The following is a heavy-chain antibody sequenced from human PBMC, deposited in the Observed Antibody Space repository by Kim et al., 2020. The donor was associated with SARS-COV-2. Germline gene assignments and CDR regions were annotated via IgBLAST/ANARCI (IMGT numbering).Heavy chain of an antibody. J-gene: IGHJ6*02. Sequence: APVKGRFTISRDDSENTLYLQMNSLKTEDTAVYYCTTSSGYSYGTYGMDVWGQGTTVTVSS. CDR3: TTSSGYSYGTYGMDV. V-gene: IGHV3-15*01. D-gene: IGHD5-18*01.